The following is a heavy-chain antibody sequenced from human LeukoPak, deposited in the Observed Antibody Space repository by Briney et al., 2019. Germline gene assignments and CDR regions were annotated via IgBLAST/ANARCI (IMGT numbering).Heavy chain of an antibody. J-gene: IGHJ6*03. CDR2: IYYSGST. Sequence: SETLSLTCTVSGGSISSHYWSWIRQPPGKGLEWIGYIYYSGSTNYNPSLKSRVTISVDTSKNQFSLKLSSVTAADTAVYYCARAWGYGEGYYYYYYMDVWGKGTTVTVSS. D-gene: IGHD3-10*01. V-gene: IGHV4-59*11. CDR3: ARAWGYGEGYYYYYYMDV. CDR1: GGSISSHY.